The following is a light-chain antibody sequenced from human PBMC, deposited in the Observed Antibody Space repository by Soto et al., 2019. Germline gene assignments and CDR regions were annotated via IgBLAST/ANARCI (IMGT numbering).Light chain of an antibody. V-gene: IGLV2-11*01. Sequence: QSALTQPRSVSGSPGQSVTISCTGTSSDVGGYNYVSWYQQHPGKAPKLMIYDVGKRPSGVPDRFSGSKSDNTASLTISGLQAEDEADYYCCSYARGSRAFGGGTKLTVL. CDR1: SSDVGGYNY. CDR3: CSYARGSRA. CDR2: DVG. J-gene: IGLJ3*02.